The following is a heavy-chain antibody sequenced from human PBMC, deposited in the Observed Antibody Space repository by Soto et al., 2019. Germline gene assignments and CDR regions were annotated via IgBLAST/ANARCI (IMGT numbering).Heavy chain of an antibody. J-gene: IGHJ4*02. Sequence: SETLSLTCTVSGGSISSSSYYWGWIRQPPGKGLEWIGSIYYSGSTYYNPSLKSRVTISVDTSKNQFSLKLSSVTAADTAVYYCARHFRWDTAMVTPDYWGQGTLVTVS. CDR3: ARHFRWDTAMVTPDY. D-gene: IGHD5-18*01. CDR2: IYYSGST. V-gene: IGHV4-39*01. CDR1: GGSISSSSYY.